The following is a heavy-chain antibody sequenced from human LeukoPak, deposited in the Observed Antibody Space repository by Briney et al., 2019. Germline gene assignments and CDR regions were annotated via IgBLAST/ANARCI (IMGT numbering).Heavy chain of an antibody. CDR2: INSDGSST. J-gene: IGHJ5*02. V-gene: IGHV3-74*01. CDR1: GFTFSSYW. CDR3: ARGGVVVVAATNWFDP. Sequence: GGSLRLSCAASGFTFSSYWMHWVRQAPGKGLVWVSRINSDGSSTSYADSVKGRFTISRDNAKNTLYLQMNSLRAEDTAVYYCARGGVVVVAATNWFDPRGQGTLVTVSS. D-gene: IGHD2-15*01.